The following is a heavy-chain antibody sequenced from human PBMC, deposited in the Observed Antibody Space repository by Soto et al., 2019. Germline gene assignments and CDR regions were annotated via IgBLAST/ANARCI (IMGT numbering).Heavy chain of an antibody. CDR2: ISYDGSNK. D-gene: IGHD3-3*01. Sequence: QVQLVESGGGVVQPGRSLRLSCAASGFTFSSYGMHWVRQAPGKGLEWVAVISYDGSNKYYADSVKGRFTISRDNSKNPLYLQMNSLRAEDTAVYYCAKDPLRGSGYCGGGFDYWGQGTLVTVSS. CDR1: GFTFSSYG. CDR3: AKDPLRGSGYCGGGFDY. J-gene: IGHJ4*02. V-gene: IGHV3-30*18.